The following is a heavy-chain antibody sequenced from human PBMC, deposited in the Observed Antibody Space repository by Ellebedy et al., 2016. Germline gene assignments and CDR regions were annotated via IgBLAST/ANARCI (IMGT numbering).Heavy chain of an antibody. D-gene: IGHD6-6*01. J-gene: IGHJ5*02. Sequence: SGPTLVKPTQTLSLTCTFSGFSLDTSAVVVGWIRQPPGKALEWLAVIYYNDDKRYSPSLQTRLTITKDTSKSQVVLTMTNMDPVDTATYYCARRPSLAARGWFDPWGQGTLVTVSS. CDR2: IYYNDDK. CDR3: ARRPSLAARGWFDP. CDR1: GFSLDTSAVV. V-gene: IGHV2-5*01.